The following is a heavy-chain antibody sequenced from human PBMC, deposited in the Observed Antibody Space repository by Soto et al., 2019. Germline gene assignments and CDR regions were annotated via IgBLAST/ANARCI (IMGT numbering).Heavy chain of an antibody. Sequence: GASVKVSCKASGYSFTSYGISWVRQAPGQGLEWMGWINPGNGNTKYSQKFQGRVTITRDTSASTAYMELSSLRSEDTAVYYCAREQVVVATTPHWYFDLWGRGTLVTVSS. CDR2: INPGNGNT. CDR3: AREQVVVATTPHWYFDL. CDR1: GYSFTSYG. J-gene: IGHJ2*01. V-gene: IGHV1-3*01. D-gene: IGHD2-15*01.